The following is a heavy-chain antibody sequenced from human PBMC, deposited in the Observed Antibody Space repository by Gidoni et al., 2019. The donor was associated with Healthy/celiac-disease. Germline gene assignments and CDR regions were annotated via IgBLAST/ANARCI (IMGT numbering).Heavy chain of an antibody. D-gene: IGHD2-15*01. J-gene: IGHJ3*02. V-gene: IGHV3-30-3*01. CDR3: ARELIICSGGSCYPDAFDI. Sequence: QVQLVESGGGVVQPGRSLRLSCAASGFTFSSYAMPWVRQAPGKGLEWVAVISYDGSNKYYADSVKGRFTISRDNSKNTLYLQMNSLRAEDTAVYYCARELIICSGGSCYPDAFDIWGQGTMVTVSS. CDR2: ISYDGSNK. CDR1: GFTFSSYA.